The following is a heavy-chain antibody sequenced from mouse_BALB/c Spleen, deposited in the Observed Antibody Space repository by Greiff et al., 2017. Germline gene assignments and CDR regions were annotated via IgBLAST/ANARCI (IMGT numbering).Heavy chain of an antibody. V-gene: IGHV5-6-5*01. CDR2: ISSGGST. CDR3: ARAIYYYGFDY. J-gene: IGHJ2*01. CDR1: GFTFSSYA. Sequence: EVQRVESGGGLVKPGGSLKLSCAASGFTFSSYAMSWVRQTPEKRLEWVASISSGGSTYYPDSVKGRFTISRDNARNILYLQMSSLRSEDTAMYYCARAIYYYGFDYWGQGTTLTVSS. D-gene: IGHD1-1*01.